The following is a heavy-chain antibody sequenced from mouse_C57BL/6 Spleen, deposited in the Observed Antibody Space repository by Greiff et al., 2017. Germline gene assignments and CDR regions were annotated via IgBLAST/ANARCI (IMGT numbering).Heavy chain of an antibody. CDR1: GYTFTSYR. V-gene: IGHV1-52*01. Sequence: QVQLQQPGAELVRPGSSVKMSCKASGYTFTSYRMHWVKQRPIPGLEWIGNFDPYDSDTHYNQKFKDKATLTVDKSSSTAYMQLSRLTSEDSAVYYCARRRTALASFAYWGQGTLVTVSA. CDR2: FDPYDSDT. CDR3: ARRRTALASFAY. D-gene: IGHD6-1*01. J-gene: IGHJ3*01.